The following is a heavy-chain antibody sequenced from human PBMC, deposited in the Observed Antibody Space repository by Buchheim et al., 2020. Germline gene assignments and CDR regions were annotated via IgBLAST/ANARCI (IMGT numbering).Heavy chain of an antibody. CDR3: ARVRLKYYYDSSGYPDY. CDR2: ISSSSSYT. J-gene: IGHJ4*02. Sequence: QVQLVESGGGLVKPGGSLRLSCAASGFTFSDYYMSWIRQAPGKGLEWVSYISSSSSYTNYADSVKGRFTISRDNAKHSLYLQMNSLRAEDTAVYYCARVRLKYYYDSSGYPDYWGQGTL. D-gene: IGHD3-22*01. CDR1: GFTFSDYY. V-gene: IGHV3-11*06.